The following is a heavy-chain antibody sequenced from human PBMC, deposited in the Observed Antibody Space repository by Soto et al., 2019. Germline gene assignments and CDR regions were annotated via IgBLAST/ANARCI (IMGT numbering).Heavy chain of an antibody. J-gene: IGHJ4*02. CDR2: IYYTGKT. Sequence: SETLSLTCTVSGGSINNYNYYWGWVRQSPGKGLEWLGSIYYTGKTHYNPTLQSRVTMSVDTSKGHFSLKVNSVTAADTALYYCAQTTLRDVSYPYPRTFDNWGQGMLVTVSS. CDR1: GGSINNYNYY. CDR3: AQTTLRDVSYPYPRTFDN. D-gene: IGHD1-26*01. V-gene: IGHV4-39*02.